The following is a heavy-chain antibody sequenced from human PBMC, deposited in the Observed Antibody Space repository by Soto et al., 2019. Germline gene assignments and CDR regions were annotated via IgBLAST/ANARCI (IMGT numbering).Heavy chain of an antibody. CDR2: VHSSGIT. CDR3: ARGLTMGQLPSHFDH. Sequence: SETLSLTCTVSGGSVSNDNFYWSWIRQPPWKGLEWIGYVHSSGITNYNPSLKRRVTISVDTSRNQFSLRLSSVTAADTAVYYCARGLTMGQLPSHFDHWGXGTLVNVSS. D-gene: IGHD3-16*01. J-gene: IGHJ5*02. CDR1: GGSVSNDNFY. V-gene: IGHV4-61*01.